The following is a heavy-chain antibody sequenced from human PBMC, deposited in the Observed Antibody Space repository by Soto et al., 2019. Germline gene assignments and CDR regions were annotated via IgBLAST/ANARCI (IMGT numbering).Heavy chain of an antibody. Sequence: GGSLRLSCAASGFTFSSYAMSWVRQAPGKGLEWVSAISGSGGSTYYADSVKGRFTISRDNSKNTLYLQMNSLRAEDTAVYYCAKSSVPGSSWSANFDYWGQGTQVTVSS. CDR2: ISGSGGST. CDR1: GFTFSSYA. D-gene: IGHD6-13*01. V-gene: IGHV3-23*01. CDR3: AKSSVPGSSWSANFDY. J-gene: IGHJ4*02.